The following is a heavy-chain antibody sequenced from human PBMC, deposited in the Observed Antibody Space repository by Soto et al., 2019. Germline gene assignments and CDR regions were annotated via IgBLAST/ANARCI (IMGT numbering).Heavy chain of an antibody. V-gene: IGHV1-69*06. Sequence: GASVKVSFKASGGTFSSYAISWVRQAPGQGLEWMGGIIPIFGTANYAQKFQGRVTITADKSTSTAYMELSSLRSEDTAVYYCARRSGSSSSDYYYYYGMDVWGQGTTVTVSS. D-gene: IGHD6-6*01. J-gene: IGHJ6*02. CDR2: IIPIFGTA. CDR1: GGTFSSYA. CDR3: ARRSGSSSSDYYYYYGMDV.